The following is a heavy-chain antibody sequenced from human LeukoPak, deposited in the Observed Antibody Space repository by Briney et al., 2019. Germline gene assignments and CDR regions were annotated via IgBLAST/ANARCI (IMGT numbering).Heavy chain of an antibody. CDR1: GGSISSSNW. CDR2: IYHSGST. CDR3: ARVLSIVASFDY. V-gene: IGHV4-4*02. J-gene: IGHJ4*02. Sequence: PSETLSLTCAVSGGSISSSNWWRCVRQPPGKGLEWIGEIYHSGSTNYNPSLKSRVTISVDKSKNQFSLKLSSVTAADTAVYYWARVLSIVASFDYWGQGTLVTVSS. D-gene: IGHD1-26*01.